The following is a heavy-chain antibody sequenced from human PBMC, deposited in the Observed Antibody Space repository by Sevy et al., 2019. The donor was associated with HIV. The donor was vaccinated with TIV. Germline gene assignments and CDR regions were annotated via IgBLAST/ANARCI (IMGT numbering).Heavy chain of an antibody. Sequence: GESLKISCKGSGYSFTSYWIGWVRQMPGKGLEWMGIIYPGDSDTRYSPSFQGQVTISADKSISTAYLQWSSLKASDTAMYYCARRQHQRIQLWSLSHDAFDIWGQGTMVTVSS. CDR2: IYPGDSDT. CDR3: ARRQHQRIQLWSLSHDAFDI. CDR1: GYSFTSYW. V-gene: IGHV5-51*01. J-gene: IGHJ3*02. D-gene: IGHD5-18*01.